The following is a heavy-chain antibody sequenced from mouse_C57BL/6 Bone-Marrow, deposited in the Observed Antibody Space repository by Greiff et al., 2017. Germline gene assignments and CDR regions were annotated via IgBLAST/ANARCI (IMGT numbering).Heavy chain of an antibody. D-gene: IGHD4-1*01. V-gene: IGHV2-2*01. CDR2: IWSGGST. CDR3: ARLGVYY. CDR1: GFSLTSYG. J-gene: IGHJ2*01. Sequence: QVQLQQSGPGLVQPSQSLSITCTVSGFSLTSYGVHWVRQSPGKGLEWLGVIWSGGSTDYNAAFISKMSISKDDSKCQVFFKMNSLQADDTAIYYCARLGVYYWGQGTTLTVSS.